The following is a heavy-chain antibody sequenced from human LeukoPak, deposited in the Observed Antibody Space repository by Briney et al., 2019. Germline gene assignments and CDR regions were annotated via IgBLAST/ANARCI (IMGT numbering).Heavy chain of an antibody. CDR1: GGSISSSSYY. Sequence: KASETLSLTCTVSGGSISSSSYYWGWIRQPPGKGLEWIGSIYYSGSTYYNPSLKSRVTISVDTSKNQFSLKLSPVTAADTAVYYCAGCSSTSCYPPAFDIWGQGTMVTVSS. V-gene: IGHV4-39*01. CDR3: AGCSSTSCYPPAFDI. CDR2: IYYSGST. D-gene: IGHD2-2*01. J-gene: IGHJ3*02.